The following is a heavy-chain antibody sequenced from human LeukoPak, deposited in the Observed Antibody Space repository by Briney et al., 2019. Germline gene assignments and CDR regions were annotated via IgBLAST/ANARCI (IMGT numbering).Heavy chain of an antibody. V-gene: IGHV3-53*01. CDR1: GFTFSSYG. J-gene: IGHJ6*02. CDR3: ARNYPYYYGMDV. Sequence: GGSLRLSCAASGFTFSSYGMHWVRQAPGKGLEWVSVIYSGGSTYYADSVKGRFTISRDNSKNTLYLQMNSLRAEDTAVYYCARNYPYYYGMDVWAKGPRSPSP. CDR2: IYSGGST.